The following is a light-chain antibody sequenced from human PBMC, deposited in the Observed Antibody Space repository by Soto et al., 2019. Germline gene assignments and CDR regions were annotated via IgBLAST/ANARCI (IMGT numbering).Light chain of an antibody. Sequence: EAVMTQSPATLSVSPGERPTLSCRASQSVSSNLAWYQQKPGQAPRLLIYDASTRATGIPARFSGSGSGTEFTLTISSLQSGDFAVYYCQQYNTWPLTCGPGTKVDIK. J-gene: IGKJ3*01. CDR2: DAS. CDR3: QQYNTWPLT. V-gene: IGKV3-15*01. CDR1: QSVSSN.